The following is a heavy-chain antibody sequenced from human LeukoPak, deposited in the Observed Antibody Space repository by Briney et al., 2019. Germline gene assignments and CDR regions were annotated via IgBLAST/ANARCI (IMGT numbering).Heavy chain of an antibody. CDR2: VSASGAI. CDR3: ARAYCGGDCTAGGAFDI. Sequence: SETLSLACSVSGVSVGSHFWSWVRQPAGKALEWVGRVSASGAISSNPSLNSRVTMSLDTSKNQFSLKLTSVTAADTAVYFCARAYCGGDCTAGGAFDIWGQGTMVTVSS. D-gene: IGHD2-21*01. J-gene: IGHJ3*02. CDR1: GVSVGSHF. V-gene: IGHV4-4*07.